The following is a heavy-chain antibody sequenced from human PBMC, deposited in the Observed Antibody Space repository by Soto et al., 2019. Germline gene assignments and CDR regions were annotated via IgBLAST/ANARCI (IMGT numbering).Heavy chain of an antibody. D-gene: IGHD2-8*01. CDR1: GGSISSSSYY. J-gene: IGHJ4*02. Sequence: SETLSLTCTVSGGSISSSSYYWGWIRQPPGKGLEWIGSIYYSGSTYYNPSLKSRVTISVDTSKNQFSLKLSSVTAADTAVYYCARAGVYYFDYWGQGTLVTVSS. CDR3: ARAGVYYFDY. V-gene: IGHV4-39*01. CDR2: IYYSGST.